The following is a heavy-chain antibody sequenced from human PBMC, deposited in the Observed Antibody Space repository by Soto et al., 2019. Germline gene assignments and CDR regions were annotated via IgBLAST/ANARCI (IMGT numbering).Heavy chain of an antibody. CDR2: IYWDDDK. CDR3: AHHGYYSYGMDV. CDR1: GFSLSTHGVG. Sequence: SGPTLVNPTQTLTLTCTLSGFSLSTHGVGVGWIRQPPGKALEWLAVIYWDDDKRYSPSLKSRLTITKDTSKNQVVLTMTNMDPVDTATYFCAHHGYYSYGMDVWGQGTTVTVSS. J-gene: IGHJ6*02. V-gene: IGHV2-5*02.